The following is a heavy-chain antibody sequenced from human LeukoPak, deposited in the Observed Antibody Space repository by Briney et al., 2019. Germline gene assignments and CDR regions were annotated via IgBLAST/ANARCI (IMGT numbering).Heavy chain of an antibody. CDR3: ARGGREDCGGDCYSYTYFDY. J-gene: IGHJ4*02. CDR2: IHHSGST. CDR1: GGSISGPNW. D-gene: IGHD2-21*02. V-gene: IGHV4-4*01. Sequence: SGTLSLTCAVSGGSISGPNWWNWVRQSPGKGLEWIGEIHHSGSTKYNTSLKSRVTMSVDKSKNHFSLKVTSVTAADTAVYCCARGGREDCGGDCYSYTYFDYWGQGTLVTVSS.